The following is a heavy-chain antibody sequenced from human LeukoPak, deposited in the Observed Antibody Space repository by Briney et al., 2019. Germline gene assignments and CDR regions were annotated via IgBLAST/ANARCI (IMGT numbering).Heavy chain of an antibody. CDR3: ARESSGSYYNPLGYMDV. CDR2: IFTSGIT. D-gene: IGHD3-10*01. Sequence: SETLPLTCTVSGGSISIYYWNWIRQPAGKGLEWIGRIFTSGITNYNPSLKSRVTMSVDTSKNQFSLKLSSVTAADTAVYYCARESSGSYYNPLGYMDVWGKGTTVTVSS. V-gene: IGHV4-4*07. J-gene: IGHJ6*03. CDR1: GGSISIYY.